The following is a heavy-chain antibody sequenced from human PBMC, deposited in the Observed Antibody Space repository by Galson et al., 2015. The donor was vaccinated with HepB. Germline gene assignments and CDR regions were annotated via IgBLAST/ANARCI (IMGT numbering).Heavy chain of an antibody. V-gene: IGHV3-21*01. CDR2: ISSSSSYI. CDR1: GLTLSSYS. D-gene: IGHD6-13*01. J-gene: IGHJ6*02. Sequence: SLRLSCAASGLTLSSYSMNWVRRAPGKGLEWVSSISSSSSYIYYADSVKGRFTISRDNAKNSLYLQMNSLRAEDTAVYYCARDLSLSSSSLYYYGMDVWGQGTTVTVSS. CDR3: ARDLSLSSSSLYYYGMDV.